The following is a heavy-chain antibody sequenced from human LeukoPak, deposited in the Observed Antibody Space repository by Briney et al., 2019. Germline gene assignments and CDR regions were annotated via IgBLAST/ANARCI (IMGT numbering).Heavy chain of an antibody. CDR1: GFTFSSYA. Sequence: PPGGSLRLSCAASGFTFSSYAMSWVRQAPGKGLEWVSAISGSGGSTYYADSVKGRFTISRDNSKNTLYLQMNSLRAEDTAVYYCAKGSYIVVVTANGYWGQGTLVTVSS. V-gene: IGHV3-23*01. CDR2: ISGSGGST. CDR3: AKGSYIVVVTANGY. J-gene: IGHJ4*02. D-gene: IGHD2-21*02.